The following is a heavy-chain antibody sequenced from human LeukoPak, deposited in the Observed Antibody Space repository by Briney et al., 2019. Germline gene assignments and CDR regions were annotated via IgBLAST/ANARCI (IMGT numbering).Heavy chain of an antibody. CDR1: GYTFTKYD. CDR3: ARDQGVGRLGYYFDY. CDR2: ISTYNGNT. Sequence: GASVKVSCKASGYTFTKYDISWVRQAPGQGLEWMGWISTYNGNTNHAQKLQGRVTMTTDTSTSTAYMELRSLRSDDTAVYYCARDQGVGRLGYYFDYWGQGTLVTVSS. V-gene: IGHV1-18*01. J-gene: IGHJ4*02. D-gene: IGHD2-15*01.